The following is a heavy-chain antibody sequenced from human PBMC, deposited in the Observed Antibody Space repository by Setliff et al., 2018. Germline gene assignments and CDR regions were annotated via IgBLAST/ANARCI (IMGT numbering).Heavy chain of an antibody. V-gene: IGHV1-2*04. CDR3: ARSGWLREYYFDY. CDR2: INPNSGGT. CDR1: GYTFTSYD. D-gene: IGHD5-12*01. Sequence: GASVKVSCKASGYTFTSYDINWVRQAPGQGLEWMGWINPNSGGTNYAQKFQGWVTMTRDTSISTAYMELSRLRSDDTAVYYCARSGWLREYYFDYWGQGTLVTVSS. J-gene: IGHJ4*02.